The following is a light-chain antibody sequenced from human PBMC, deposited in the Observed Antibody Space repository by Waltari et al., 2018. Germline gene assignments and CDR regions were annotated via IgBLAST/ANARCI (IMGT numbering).Light chain of an antibody. V-gene: IGLV2-23*01. CDR1: SSDVGSSNL. CDR3: CSYAGASTVV. J-gene: IGLJ2*01. CDR2: GGN. Sequence: QSALTQPASVSGSPGQSITISCPGTSSDVGSSNLVSWYQHQPGKTPKLLLYGGNRRPSGVSNRFSGSKSGNTASLTISVLQAEDEADYYCCSYAGASTVVFGGGTRVTVL.